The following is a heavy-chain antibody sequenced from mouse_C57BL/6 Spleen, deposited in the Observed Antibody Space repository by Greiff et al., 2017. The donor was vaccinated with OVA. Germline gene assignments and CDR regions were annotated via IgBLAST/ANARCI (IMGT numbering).Heavy chain of an antibody. D-gene: IGHD4-1*01. J-gene: IGHJ4*01. CDR2: IWRGGST. CDR1: GFSLTSYG. Sequence: VKLQQSGPGLVQPSQSLSITCTVSGFSLTSYGVHWVRQSPGKGLEWLGVIWRGGSTDYNAAFMSRLSITKDNSKSQVFFKMNSLQADDTAIYYCAKNSEGTGRRDYAMDYWGQGTSVTVSS. V-gene: IGHV2-5*01. CDR3: AKNSEGTGRRDYAMDY.